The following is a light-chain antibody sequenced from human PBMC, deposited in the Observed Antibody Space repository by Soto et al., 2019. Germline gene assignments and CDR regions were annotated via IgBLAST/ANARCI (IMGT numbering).Light chain of an antibody. CDR3: SSYISSNTQEVL. CDR2: DVS. J-gene: IGLJ2*01. V-gene: IGLV2-14*01. Sequence: QSVLTQPPSVSGSPGQSITISCTGTSVDIGDHDFVSWYQQHPGKAPRLIIYDVSNRPSGVSNRFSASKSGRTASLTISGLQAEDEADYYCSSYISSNTQEVLFGGGTKVTVL. CDR1: SVDIGDHDF.